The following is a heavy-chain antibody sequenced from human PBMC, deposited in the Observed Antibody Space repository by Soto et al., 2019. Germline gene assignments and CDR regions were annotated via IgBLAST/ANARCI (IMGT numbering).Heavy chain of an antibody. D-gene: IGHD2-8*01. CDR3: ARNALYCPNGVCSADAFDI. CDR1: GYTFTSYD. CDR2: MNPNSGNT. V-gene: IGHV1-8*01. J-gene: IGHJ3*02. Sequence: ASVKVSCKASGYTFTSYDINWVRQATGQGLEWMGWMNPNSGNTGYAQKFQGRVTMTRNTSISTAYMELSSLRSEDTAVYYGARNALYCPNGVCSADAFDIWGQGTMVTVSS.